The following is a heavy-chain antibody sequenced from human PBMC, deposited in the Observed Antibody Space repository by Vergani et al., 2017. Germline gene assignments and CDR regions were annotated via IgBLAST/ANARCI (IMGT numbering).Heavy chain of an antibody. CDR2: IIPIFGTA. D-gene: IGHD2-2*02. CDR1: GGTFSSYA. CDR3: ARDPRPYCSSTSGYRDYYYGMDV. V-gene: IGHV1-69*01. J-gene: IGHJ6*04. Sequence: QVQLVQSGAEVKKPGSSVKVSCKASGGTFSSYAISWVRQAPGQGLEWMGGIIPIFGTANYAQKFQGRVTITADESTSTAYMELSSLRAEDTAVYYCARDPRPYCSSTSGYRDYYYGMDVWGEGTTVTVSS.